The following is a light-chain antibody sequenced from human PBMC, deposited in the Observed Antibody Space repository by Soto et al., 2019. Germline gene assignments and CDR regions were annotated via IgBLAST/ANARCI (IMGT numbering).Light chain of an antibody. Sequence: DIQMTQSPSSVSASVGDRVTITCRASQIINKWLAWYQQKPGKAPTLLISAASTLQSWVPSRFSGSGSGSDFTLTISSLQPEDFATYYCQHANSLPFTFGPGTKVDIK. CDR3: QHANSLPFT. J-gene: IGKJ3*01. CDR2: AAS. V-gene: IGKV1-12*02. CDR1: QIINKW.